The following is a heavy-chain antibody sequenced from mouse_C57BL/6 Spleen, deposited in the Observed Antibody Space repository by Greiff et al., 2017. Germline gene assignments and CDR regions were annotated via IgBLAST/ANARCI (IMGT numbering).Heavy chain of an antibody. CDR1: GFTFTDYY. CDR2: IRNKANGYTT. CDR3: ARLYGNYVWYFEV. J-gene: IGHJ1*03. V-gene: IGHV7-3*01. Sequence: EVKLVESGGGLVQPGGSLSLSCAASGFTFTDYYMSWVRQPPGKALEWLGFIRNKANGYTTEYSASVKGRFTISRDNSQSILYLQMNALRAEDSATYYGARLYGNYVWYFEVWGTGTTVTVSS. D-gene: IGHD2-1*01.